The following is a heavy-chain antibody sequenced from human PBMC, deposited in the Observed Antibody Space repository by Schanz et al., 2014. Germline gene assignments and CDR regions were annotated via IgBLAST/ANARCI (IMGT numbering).Heavy chain of an antibody. J-gene: IGHJ4*02. CDR1: GFNFGSHG. CDR3: AKSQGSSFDS. V-gene: IGHV3-23*04. Sequence: EVQLVESGGGVVQPGRSLRLSCAASGFNFGSHGMHWVRQAPGKGLEWVSAISGSGGSTYYADSVKGRFTISSDNSKSTLYLQMSSLRAEDTAVYYCAKSQGSSFDSWGQGTLVTVSS. D-gene: IGHD6-13*01. CDR2: ISGSGGST.